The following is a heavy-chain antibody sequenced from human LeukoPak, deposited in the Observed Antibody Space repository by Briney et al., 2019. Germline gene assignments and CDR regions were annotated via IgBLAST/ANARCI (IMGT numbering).Heavy chain of an antibody. CDR2: INHSGST. CDR3: AREAIYYGSGSYYLSPAYYYMDV. CDR1: GGSFSGYY. J-gene: IGHJ6*03. V-gene: IGHV4-34*01. Sequence: SETLSLTCAVYGGSFSGYYWSWIRQPPGKGLEWIGEINHSGSTNYNPSLKSRVTISVDTYKNQFSLKLSSVTAADTAVYYCAREAIYYGSGSYYLSPAYYYMDVWGKGTTVTVSS. D-gene: IGHD3-10*01.